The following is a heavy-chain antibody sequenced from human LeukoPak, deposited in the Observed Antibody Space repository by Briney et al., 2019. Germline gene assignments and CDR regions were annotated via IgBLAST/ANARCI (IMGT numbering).Heavy chain of an antibody. Sequence: GGSLRLSCAASGFTFSSYGMHWVRQAPGKGLEWVAFIRYDGSNKYYADSVKGRFTISRDNSKNTLYLQMNSLRAEDTAVYYCARVHYYGSGSYYWNPEYWGQGTLVTVSS. D-gene: IGHD3-10*01. CDR1: GFTFSSYG. CDR2: IRYDGSNK. J-gene: IGHJ4*02. V-gene: IGHV3-30*02. CDR3: ARVHYYGSGSYYWNPEY.